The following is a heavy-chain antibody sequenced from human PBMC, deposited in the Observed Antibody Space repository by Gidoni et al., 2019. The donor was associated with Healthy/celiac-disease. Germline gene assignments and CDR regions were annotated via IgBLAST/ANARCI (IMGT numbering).Heavy chain of an antibody. CDR1: GYSFTSYW. V-gene: IGHV5-51*01. J-gene: IGHJ4*02. D-gene: IGHD2-15*01. CDR3: ARRQIYCSGGSCYSYYFDY. Sequence: EVQLVQSGAEVRKPGESLKISCTGSGYSFTSYWLGWVRQMPGKGLEWMGMIDPGDSDTRYSPSFQDQVTISADKSISTAYLQWSSLKASDTAMYYCARRQIYCSGGSCYSYYFDYWGQGTLVTVSS. CDR2: IDPGDSDT.